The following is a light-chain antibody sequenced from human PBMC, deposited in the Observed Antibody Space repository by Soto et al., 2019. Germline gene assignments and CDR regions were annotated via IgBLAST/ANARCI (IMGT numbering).Light chain of an antibody. CDR1: QSVSSSY. CDR3: KHYGSFNN. Sequence: EIVLAQSPVSLALSPGERANLSCSACQSVSSSYLAWYQQKPGQAPRLLIYGASSRATGIPDRFSGSGSGKDFTLTISRLEPEDFAVYYCKHYGSFNNFAGGTKVDIK. J-gene: IGKJ4*01. V-gene: IGKV3-20*01. CDR2: GAS.